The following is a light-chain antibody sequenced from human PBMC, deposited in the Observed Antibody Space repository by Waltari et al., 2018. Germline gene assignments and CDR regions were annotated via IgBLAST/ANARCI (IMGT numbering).Light chain of an antibody. CDR3: SSQSSNNVVL. CDR1: SSGVGVYNP. V-gene: IGLV2-14*03. CDR2: DVS. J-gene: IGLJ3*02. Sequence: QSALTQPASVSGSPGQSLTISCTGTSSGVGVYNPVSWYQDHPGQGPKVIIYDVSDRPSGVSARFSGSKSGNTASLTISGLQAEDEADYYCSSQSSNNVVLFGGGTKVTVL.